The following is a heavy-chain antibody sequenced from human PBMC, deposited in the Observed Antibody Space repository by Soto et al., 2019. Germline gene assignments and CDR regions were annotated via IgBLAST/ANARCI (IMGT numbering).Heavy chain of an antibody. V-gene: IGHV1-2*04. Sequence: ASVKVSCKASGYTFTGYYMHWVRQAPGQGLEWMGWINPNSGGTNYAQKFQGWVTMTRDTSISTAYMELSRLRSDDTAVYYCARFYRSSFNWFDSWGPGILVTLS. CDR2: INPNSGGT. J-gene: IGHJ5*01. D-gene: IGHD6-13*01. CDR1: GYTFTGYY. CDR3: ARFYRSSFNWFDS.